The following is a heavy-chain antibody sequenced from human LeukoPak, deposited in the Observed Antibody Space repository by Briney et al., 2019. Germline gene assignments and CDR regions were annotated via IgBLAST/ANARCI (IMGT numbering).Heavy chain of an antibody. J-gene: IGHJ5*02. CDR3: AKDLMIVQTALRTQDP. CDR2: ISVGGVYT. CDR1: GFTFTTYA. Sequence: GGSLRLSCAASGFTFTTYAMTWVRQAPGEGLEWVSSISVGGVYTSYADSVRGRFTISRDNSKNTLYLQMNSLRAEDTAVYYCAKDLMIVQTALRTQDPWGQGTLVTVSS. V-gene: IGHV3-23*01. D-gene: IGHD3-22*01.